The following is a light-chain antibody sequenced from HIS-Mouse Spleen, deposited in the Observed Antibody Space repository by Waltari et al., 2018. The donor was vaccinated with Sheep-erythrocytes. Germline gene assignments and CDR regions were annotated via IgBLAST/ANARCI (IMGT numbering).Light chain of an antibody. CDR1: ALPKKY. Sequence: SYELTQPPSVSVSPGQTARITCSGYALPKKYAYWYQHKSGQAPVLVIYEDSKRPPGIPERFSGSSSGTMATLTISGAQVEDEADYYCYSTDSSGNHRVFGGGTKLTVL. CDR2: EDS. CDR3: YSTDSSGNHRV. J-gene: IGLJ2*01. V-gene: IGLV3-10*01.